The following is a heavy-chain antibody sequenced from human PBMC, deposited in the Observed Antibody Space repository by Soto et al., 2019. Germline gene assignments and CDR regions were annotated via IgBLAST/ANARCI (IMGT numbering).Heavy chain of an antibody. D-gene: IGHD3-10*01. Sequence: EVQLVESGGGLVKPGGSLRLSCAASGFTFSSYSMNWVRQAPGKVLEWVSSISSSSSYIYYADSVKGRFTISRDNAKNSLYLQMKRLRAEDTAVYYCARTNYGSGSSDYWGQGTLVTVSS. J-gene: IGHJ4*02. CDR3: ARTNYGSGSSDY. V-gene: IGHV3-21*01. CDR1: GFTFSSYS. CDR2: ISSSSSYI.